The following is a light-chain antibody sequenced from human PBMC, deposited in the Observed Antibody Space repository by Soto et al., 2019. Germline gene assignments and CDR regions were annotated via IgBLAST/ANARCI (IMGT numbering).Light chain of an antibody. CDR2: DVN. Sequence: QSVLTQPASVSRSPGQSITFSCTGTSSVVGSYDYVSWHQQHPGKAPKLIIYDVNNRPSGVPSRFSGSKSGNTASLIISGLQTEDEADYYCCAYSTSGTHVFGTGTKVTVL. V-gene: IGLV2-14*03. J-gene: IGLJ1*01. CDR1: SSVVGSYDY. CDR3: CAYSTSGTHV.